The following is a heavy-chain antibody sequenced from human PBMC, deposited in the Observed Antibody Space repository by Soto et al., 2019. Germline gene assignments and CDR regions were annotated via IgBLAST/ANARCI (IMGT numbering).Heavy chain of an antibody. J-gene: IGHJ4*02. D-gene: IGHD2-2*01. CDR3: ARGGPKLGYCSSTSCYWEEYYFDY. V-gene: IGHV1-2*02. CDR1: GYTFSGYY. CDR2: IDPNSGGT. Sequence: GASVKVSCKASGYTFSGYYMRWVRQAPGQGLEWMGWIDPNSGGTNYAQKFQGRVTMTRDTSISTAYMELSRLRSDDTAVYYCARGGPKLGYCSSTSCYWEEYYFDYWGQGTLVTVSS.